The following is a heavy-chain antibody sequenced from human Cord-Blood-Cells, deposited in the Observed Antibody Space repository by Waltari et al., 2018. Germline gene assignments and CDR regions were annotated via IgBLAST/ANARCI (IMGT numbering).Heavy chain of an antibody. J-gene: IGHJ6*02. D-gene: IGHD6-13*01. CDR1: GFTFSSDS. CDR3: ARDSSSSWYYYYYGMDV. CDR2: ISSSSSYI. Sequence: EVQLVESGGGLVKPGGSLRLSCAASGFTFSSDSMTWVRQAPGKGLEWVSSISSSSSYIYYADSVKGRFTISRDNAKNSLYLQMNSLRAEDTAVYYCARDSSSSWYYYYYGMDVWGQGTTVTVSS. V-gene: IGHV3-21*01.